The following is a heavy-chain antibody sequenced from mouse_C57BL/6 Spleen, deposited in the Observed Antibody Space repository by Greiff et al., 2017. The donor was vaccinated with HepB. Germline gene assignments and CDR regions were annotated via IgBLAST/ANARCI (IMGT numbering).Heavy chain of an antibody. CDR2: ISYSGST. CDR3: ARGDSSYAMDY. J-gene: IGHJ4*01. CDR1: GYSITSGYD. V-gene: IGHV3-1*01. Sequence: VQLQQSGPGMVKPSQSLSLTCTVTGYSITSGYDWHWIRHFPGNKLEWMGYISYSGSTNYNPSLKSRISITHDTSKNHFFLKLNSVTTEDTATYYCARGDSSYAMDYWGQGTSVTVSS. D-gene: IGHD3-3*01.